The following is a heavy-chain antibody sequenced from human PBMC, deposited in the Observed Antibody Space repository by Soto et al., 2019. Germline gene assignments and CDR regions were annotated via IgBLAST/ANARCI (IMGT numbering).Heavy chain of an antibody. V-gene: IGHV1-18*01. CDR1: GYTFTRYG. Sequence: QVQLVQSGAEVKNPGASVKVSCKASGYTFTRYGIGWARQAPGQGLEWMGWINTYNGNTNYAQNVQGRVTLTTDTATSTAYMGLRSLRSNATAIYYCAMVDVYVTTSPQDVWGQGTTVIVSS. D-gene: IGHD3-16*01. CDR3: AMVDVYVTTSPQDV. J-gene: IGHJ6*02. CDR2: INTYNGNT.